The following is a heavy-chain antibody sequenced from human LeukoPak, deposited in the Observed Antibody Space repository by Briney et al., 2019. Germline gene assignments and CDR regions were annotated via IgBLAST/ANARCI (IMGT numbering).Heavy chain of an antibody. CDR2: IIPIFGTA. V-gene: IGHV1-69*13. J-gene: IGHJ6*02. D-gene: IGHD3-3*01. CDR1: GGTFSSYA. Sequence: GASVKVSCKASGGTFSSYAISWVRRAPGQGLEWMGGIIPIFGTANYAQKFQGRVTITADESTSTAYMELSSLRSEDTAVYYCATKGRFLEWLPAADYYYGMDVWGQGTTVTVSS. CDR3: ATKGRFLEWLPAADYYYGMDV.